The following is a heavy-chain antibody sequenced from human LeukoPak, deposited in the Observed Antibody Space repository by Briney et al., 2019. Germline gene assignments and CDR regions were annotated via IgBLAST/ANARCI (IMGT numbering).Heavy chain of an antibody. CDR1: GGSISSGDYY. V-gene: IGHV4-30-4*01. CDR2: IYYSGST. Sequence: SETLSLTCTVSGGSISSGDYYWSWIRQPPGKGLEWIGYIYYSGSTYYNPSLKSRVTISVDTSKNQFSLKLSSVTAADTAVYYCARGSITMVRGVSDYWGQGTLVTVSS. CDR3: ARGSITMVRGVSDY. D-gene: IGHD3-10*01. J-gene: IGHJ4*02.